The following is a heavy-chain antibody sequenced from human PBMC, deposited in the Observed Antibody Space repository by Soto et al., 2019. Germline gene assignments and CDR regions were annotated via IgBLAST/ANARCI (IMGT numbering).Heavy chain of an antibody. CDR2: INAGNGNT. CDR1: GYTFTSYA. J-gene: IGHJ4*02. D-gene: IGHD5-12*01. CDR3: ARDYSGYDSPFDY. V-gene: IGHV1-3*01. Sequence: SVKVSCKASGYTFTSYAMHWVCQAPGQRLEWMGWINAGNGNTKYSQKFQGRVTITRDTSASTAYMELSSLRSEDTAVYYCARDYSGYDSPFDYWGQGTLVTVSS.